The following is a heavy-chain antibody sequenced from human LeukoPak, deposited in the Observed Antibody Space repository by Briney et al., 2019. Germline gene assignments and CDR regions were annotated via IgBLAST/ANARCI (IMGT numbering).Heavy chain of an antibody. CDR3: AKDRQLWLLGYYFDY. V-gene: IGHV3-30*18. J-gene: IGHJ4*02. CDR1: GFTFSSYG. D-gene: IGHD5-18*01. CDR2: ISYDGSNK. Sequence: GGSLRLSCAASGFTFSSYGMHWVRQAPGKGLGWGAVISYDGSNKYYADSVKGRFTISRDNSKNTLYLQMNSLRAEDTAVYYCAKDRQLWLLGYYFDYWGQGTLVTVSS.